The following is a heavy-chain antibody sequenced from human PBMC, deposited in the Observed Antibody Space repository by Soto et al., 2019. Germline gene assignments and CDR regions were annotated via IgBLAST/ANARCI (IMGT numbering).Heavy chain of an antibody. CDR1: GDFISSHY. V-gene: IGHV4-59*08. Sequence: QVQLQESGPGLVKPSETLSLTCTVSGDFISSHYWSWIRRPPGKGLVCIGYISYSGNTNYSPSLKSRVTVSVDTSQKQLSLELTSLTAADTAVYYCVRHVHLTTNDLWGQGTLVTVSS. D-gene: IGHD1-1*01. CDR3: VRHVHLTTNDL. J-gene: IGHJ5*02. CDR2: ISYSGNT.